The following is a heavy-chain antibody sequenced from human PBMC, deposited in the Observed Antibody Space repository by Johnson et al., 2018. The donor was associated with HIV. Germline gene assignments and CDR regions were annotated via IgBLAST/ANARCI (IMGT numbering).Heavy chain of an antibody. J-gene: IGHJ3*02. CDR2: ISYDGSNK. CDR1: GFTFNPYG. Sequence: QVQLVESGGGVVQPGRSLRLSCAASGFTFNPYGIHWVRRAPGEGLEWVALISYDGSNKYYADSVKGRFTISRDNSKNTLYLQMNSLRAEDTAVYYCAKDREPIVVVVAAIDAFDIWGQGTMVTVSS. CDR3: AKDREPIVVVVAAIDAFDI. V-gene: IGHV3-30*19. D-gene: IGHD2-15*01.